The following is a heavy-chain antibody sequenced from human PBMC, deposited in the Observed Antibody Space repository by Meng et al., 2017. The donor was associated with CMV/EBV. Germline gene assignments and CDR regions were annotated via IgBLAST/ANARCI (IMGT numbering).Heavy chain of an antibody. CDR2: INPSGGST. V-gene: IGHV1-46*01. CDR3: ARRGGRNLGYCSSTSCYSAEYFQH. Sequence: MHCVRQAPGQGLEWMGIINPSGGSTSYAQKFQGRVTMTRDTSTSTVYMELSSLRSEDTAVYYCARRGGRNLGYCSSTSCYSAEYFQHWGQGTLVTVSS. D-gene: IGHD2-2*02. J-gene: IGHJ1*01.